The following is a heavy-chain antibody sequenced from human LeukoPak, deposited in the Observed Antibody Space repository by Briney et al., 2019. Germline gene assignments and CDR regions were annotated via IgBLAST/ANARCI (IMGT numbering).Heavy chain of an antibody. CDR3: AREWNYYYYYMDV. CDR2: IFYSGST. D-gene: IGHD5-12*01. CDR1: GGSISTSNYY. J-gene: IGHJ6*03. V-gene: IGHV4-39*07. Sequence: TSETLSLTCTVSGGSISTSNYYWGWIRQPPGKGLEWIGNIFYSGSTYYSPSLKSRVTISLDTSRNQFSLKLSSVTAADTAVYYCAREWNYYYYYMDVWGKGTTVTISS.